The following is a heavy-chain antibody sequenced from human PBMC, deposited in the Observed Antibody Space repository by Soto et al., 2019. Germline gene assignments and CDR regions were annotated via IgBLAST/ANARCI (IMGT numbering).Heavy chain of an antibody. D-gene: IGHD3-3*01. CDR3: ARVRVDADDLFYFDS. Sequence: PSETLSLTCSVSGGSIDDYYWSWIRQPPGEGLEWVAFIYHSGGTDYSPSLQSRVSLSVDTSKNQFSLRLTSVTAADTAVYYCARVRVDADDLFYFDSWGEGTLVTVSS. CDR1: GGSIDDYY. V-gene: IGHV4-59*01. CDR2: IYHSGGT. J-gene: IGHJ4*02.